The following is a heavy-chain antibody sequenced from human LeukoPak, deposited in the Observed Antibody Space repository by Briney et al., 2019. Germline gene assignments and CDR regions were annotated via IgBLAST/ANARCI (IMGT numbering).Heavy chain of an antibody. CDR3: ARVSTTVTTYYYHYYMDV. D-gene: IGHD4-17*01. CDR2: IYYSGST. Sequence: SETLSLTCTVSGGSISSFYWSWIRQPPGKGLEWIGYIYYSGSTNYNPSLKSRVTISVDTSKNQFSLKLSSVTAADTAVYYCARVSTTVTTYYYHYYMDVWGKGTTVTVSS. V-gene: IGHV4-59*01. J-gene: IGHJ6*03. CDR1: GGSISSFY.